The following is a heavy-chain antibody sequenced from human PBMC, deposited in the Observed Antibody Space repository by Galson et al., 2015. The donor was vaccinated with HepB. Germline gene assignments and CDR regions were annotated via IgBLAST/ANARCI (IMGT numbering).Heavy chain of an antibody. J-gene: IGHJ2*01. V-gene: IGHV3-30-3*01. CDR1: GFTFSSYS. CDR2: ISYDGSNK. CDR3: ARDGTAYYGDYGGYFDL. D-gene: IGHD4-17*01. Sequence: SLRLSCAASGFTFSSYSMHWVRQAPGKGLGWVAVISYDGSNKYYADSVKGRFTISRDNSKNTLYLQMNSLRAEDTAVYYCARDGTAYYGDYGGYFDLWGRGTLVTVSS.